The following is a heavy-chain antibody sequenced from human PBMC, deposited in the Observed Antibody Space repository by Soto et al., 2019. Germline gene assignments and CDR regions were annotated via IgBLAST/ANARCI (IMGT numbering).Heavy chain of an antibody. J-gene: IGHJ4*02. Sequence: EVQLVETGGGLIQPGGSLRLSYAASAFTVRSNYMSWVRQAPGKGLEWVSTISSDGGTYYTDSVKGRFAISRDNSKNTLFRHMNSLTAEDTAVYYCARDVMSVAGSPRYWGQGTLVTVSS. CDR3: ARDVMSVAGSPRY. V-gene: IGHV3-53*02. CDR2: ISSDGGT. CDR1: AFTVRSNY. D-gene: IGHD6-19*01.